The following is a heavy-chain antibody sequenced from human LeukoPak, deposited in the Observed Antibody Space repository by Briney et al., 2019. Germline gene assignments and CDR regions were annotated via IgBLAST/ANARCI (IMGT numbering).Heavy chain of an antibody. Sequence: ASVKVSCKASGGTFSSYAISWVRQALGQGLEWMGGIIPIFGTANYAQKFQGRVTITTDESTSTAYMELSSLRSEDTAVYYCARVGSWREYYFDYWGQGTLVTVSS. J-gene: IGHJ4*02. D-gene: IGHD3-10*01. V-gene: IGHV1-69*05. CDR2: IIPIFGTA. CDR3: ARVGSWREYYFDY. CDR1: GGTFSSYA.